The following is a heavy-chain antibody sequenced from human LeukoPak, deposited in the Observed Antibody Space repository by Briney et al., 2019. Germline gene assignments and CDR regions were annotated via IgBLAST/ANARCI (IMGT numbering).Heavy chain of an antibody. CDR3: ARAGGFFSPFGY. CDR2: IYYSGST. D-gene: IGHD3-16*01. Sequence: PSQSLSLTCTVSGGSMSSGCYYWSWIRRNPGKGLEWIGYIYYSGSTYYNPSLKSRVTISVDTSKNQFSLKLSSVTAADTAVYYCARAGGFFSPFGYWGQGTLVTVSS. J-gene: IGHJ4*02. CDR1: GGSMSSGCYY. V-gene: IGHV4-31*03.